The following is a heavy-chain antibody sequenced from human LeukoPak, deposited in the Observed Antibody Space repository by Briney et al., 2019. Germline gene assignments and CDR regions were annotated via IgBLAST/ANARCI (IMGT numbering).Heavy chain of an antibody. CDR1: GGSISSSSYY. J-gene: IGHJ4*02. Sequence: PSETLSLTCTVSGGSISSSSYYWGWIRQPPGKGLEWIGSIYYSGSTYYNPSPKSRVTISVDTSKNQFSLKLSSVTAADTAVYYCARGVIPSAGDYWGQGTLVTVSS. CDR2: IYYSGST. V-gene: IGHV4-39*01. D-gene: IGHD2-8*01. CDR3: ARGVIPSAGDY.